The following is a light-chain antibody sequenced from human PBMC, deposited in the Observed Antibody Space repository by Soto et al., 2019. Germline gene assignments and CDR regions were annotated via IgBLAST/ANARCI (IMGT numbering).Light chain of an antibody. CDR2: VGTGGIVG. J-gene: IGLJ2*01. Sequence: QLVLTQPPSASASLGASVTLTCTLSSGYSNYKVDWYQQRPGKGHRFVMRVGTGGIVGSKGDGIPDRFSVLGSGLNRYLTIKNIQEEDESDYHCGADHGSGSNFVVVFGGGTKVTVL. V-gene: IGLV9-49*01. CDR1: SGYSNYK. CDR3: GADHGSGSNFVVV.